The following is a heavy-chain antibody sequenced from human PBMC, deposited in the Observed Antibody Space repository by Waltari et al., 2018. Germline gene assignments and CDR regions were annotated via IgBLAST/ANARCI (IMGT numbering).Heavy chain of an antibody. CDR3: ARGRYDFWSGYPYYYYGMDV. J-gene: IGHJ6*02. Sequence: QVQLQQWGAGLLKPSETLSLTCAVYGGSFSGYYWSWIRQPPGKGLEWIGEINHSGSTNDKPTLKSRLTISVETSKNQFSLRLSSVTAADTAVYYWARGRYDFWSGYPYYYYGMDVWGQGTTVTVSS. CDR2: INHSGST. V-gene: IGHV4-34*01. D-gene: IGHD3-3*01. CDR1: GGSFSGYY.